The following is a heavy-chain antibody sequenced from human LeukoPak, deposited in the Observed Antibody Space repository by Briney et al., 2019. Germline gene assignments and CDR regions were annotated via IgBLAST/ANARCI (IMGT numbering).Heavy chain of an antibody. CDR3: ARVGYSYFSDFDY. V-gene: IGHV4-30-2*01. D-gene: IGHD1-26*01. Sequence: PSQTLSLTCTVSGGSISSGGYYWSWIRQPPGKGLEWIGYIYHSGSTYYNPSLKSRVTISVDRSKNQFSLKLSSVTAADTAVYYCARVGYSYFSDFDYWGQGTLVTVSS. CDR1: GGSISSGGYY. J-gene: IGHJ4*02. CDR2: IYHSGST.